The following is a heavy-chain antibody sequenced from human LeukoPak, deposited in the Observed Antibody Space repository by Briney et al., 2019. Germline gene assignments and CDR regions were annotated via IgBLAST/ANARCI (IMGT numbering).Heavy chain of an antibody. CDR1: GGSISSGSYY. D-gene: IGHD2-15*01. J-gene: IGHJ3*02. Sequence: SETLSLTCTVSGGSISSGSYYWSWIRKPAGKGLEWIGRIYTSGSTNYNPSLKSRVTISVDTSKNQFSLKLSSVTAADTAVYYCAVRAAGGYCSGGSCYYPDAFDIWGQGTMVTVSS. CDR3: AVRAAGGYCSGGSCYYPDAFDI. CDR2: IYTSGST. V-gene: IGHV4-61*02.